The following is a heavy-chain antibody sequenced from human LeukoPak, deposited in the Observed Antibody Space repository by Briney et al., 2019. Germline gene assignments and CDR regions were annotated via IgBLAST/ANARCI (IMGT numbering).Heavy chain of an antibody. CDR1: GFTFSSYS. CDR3: ARLVTSDY. D-gene: IGHD2-21*02. V-gene: IGHV3-48*01. CDR2: ISSSSSTI. J-gene: IGHJ4*02. Sequence: GGSLRLSCAASGFTFSSYSMNWVRQAPGKGLEWVSYISSSSSTIYYADSVKGRFTISRDNAKNSLYLQMNSLRAEDTAVYYCARLVTSDYWGQGTLVTVSS.